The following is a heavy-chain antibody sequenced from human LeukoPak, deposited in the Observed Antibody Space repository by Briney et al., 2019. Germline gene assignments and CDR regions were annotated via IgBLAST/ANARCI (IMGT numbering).Heavy chain of an antibody. D-gene: IGHD4-17*01. CDR2: IYHSGST. J-gene: IGHJ5*02. CDR3: ARSSYGDYGWFDP. V-gene: IGHV4-30-2*01. Sequence: SETLSLTCTVSGGSISSGGYSWSWIRQPPGRGLEWIGYIYHSGSTYYNPSLKSRVTISVDRSKNQFSLKLSSVTAADTAVYYCARSSYGDYGWFDPWGQGTLVTVSS. CDR1: GGSISSGGYS.